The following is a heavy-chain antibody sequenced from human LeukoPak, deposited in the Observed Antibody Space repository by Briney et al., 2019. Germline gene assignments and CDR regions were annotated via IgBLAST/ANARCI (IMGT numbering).Heavy chain of an antibody. J-gene: IGHJ2*01. V-gene: IGHV3-53*01. CDR3: ARDRRGGYDSWYFDL. CDR1: GFTVSSNY. CDR2: IYRGDST. Sequence: HPGGSLRLSCAASGFTVSSNYMSWVRQAPGKGLEWVSVIYRGDSTYYADSVKGRFTISRDNSKNTLYLQMNSLRAEDTAIYYCARDRRGGYDSWYFDLWGRGTLVTVSS. D-gene: IGHD5-12*01.